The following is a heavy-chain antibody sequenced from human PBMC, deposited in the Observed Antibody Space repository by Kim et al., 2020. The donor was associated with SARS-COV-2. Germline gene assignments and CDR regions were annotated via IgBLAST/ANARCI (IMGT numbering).Heavy chain of an antibody. J-gene: IGHJ5*02. Sequence: GGSLRLSCAASGFTFSNYTMNWVRQAPGKGLEWVSYISSSSAIYYADSVKGRFTISRDNAKNSLYLQMNSLRDEDTAVYYCARDLYYDFWSGSGVWFDPWGQGTLVTVSS. D-gene: IGHD3-3*01. CDR1: GFTFSNYT. CDR2: ISSSSAI. V-gene: IGHV3-48*02. CDR3: ARDLYYDFWSGSGVWFDP.